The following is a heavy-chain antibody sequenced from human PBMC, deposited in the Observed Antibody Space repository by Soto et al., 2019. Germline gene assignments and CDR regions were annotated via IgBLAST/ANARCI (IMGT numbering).Heavy chain of an antibody. D-gene: IGHD6-13*01. J-gene: IGHJ4*02. CDR1: GFSLSTSGVG. CDR3: AHRGIAAVPFDY. V-gene: IGHV2-5*02. CDR2: IYWDDDK. Sequence: QITLKESGPTLVKPTQTLTLTCTFSGFSLSTSGVGVGWIRQPPGKALEWLALIYWDDDKRYSPSLKSRLTITKDTSNNQVVLTMTNMDPVDTATYYCAHRGIAAVPFDYWGQGTLVTVSS.